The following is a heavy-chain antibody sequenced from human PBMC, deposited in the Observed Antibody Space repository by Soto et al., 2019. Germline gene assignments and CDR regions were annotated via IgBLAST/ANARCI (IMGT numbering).Heavy chain of an antibody. J-gene: IGHJ4*02. D-gene: IGHD4-17*01. CDR2: LLRSGSTT. CDR3: AKDAVSGDGIWLLDS. Sequence: PGGSLRLSCAAPGSTFTNYAMTWARQAPGKGLEWVSSLLRSGSTTYYADSVKDRFTISSDISANSLYLQMDSLRAEDTAVYYCAKDAVSGDGIWLLDSWGQGTVVTVSS. CDR1: GSTFTNYA. V-gene: IGHV3-23*01.